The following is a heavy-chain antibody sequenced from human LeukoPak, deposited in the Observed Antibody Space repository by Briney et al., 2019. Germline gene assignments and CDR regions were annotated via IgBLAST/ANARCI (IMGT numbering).Heavy chain of an antibody. D-gene: IGHD6-6*01. CDR2: IDPSDSYT. Sequence: GESLKISCKGSGYSFTTYWISWVRQMPGKGLEWMGRIDPSDSYTNYSPSFQGHVTISADKSSSTAYVQWTSLKASDSAMYYCARRGSRSSGVYYGLDVWGQGTTVTVSS. J-gene: IGHJ6*02. CDR1: GYSFTTYW. V-gene: IGHV5-10-1*01. CDR3: ARRGSRSSGVYYGLDV.